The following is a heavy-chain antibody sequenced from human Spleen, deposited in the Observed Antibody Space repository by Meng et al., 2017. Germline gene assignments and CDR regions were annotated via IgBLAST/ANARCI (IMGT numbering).Heavy chain of an antibody. J-gene: IGHJ4*02. D-gene: IGHD5-12*01. V-gene: IGHV3-15*01. CDR3: SGHIDY. Sequence: GESLKISCEGSGFTFSNAYMTWVRQVPGKRLGWGGRIKSKPDGETIDYASPVKGRFTISRDHSKNTVYLHMNSLKTEDTAVYYCSGHIDYWGQGTLVTVSS. CDR2: IKSKPDGETI. CDR1: GFTFSNAY.